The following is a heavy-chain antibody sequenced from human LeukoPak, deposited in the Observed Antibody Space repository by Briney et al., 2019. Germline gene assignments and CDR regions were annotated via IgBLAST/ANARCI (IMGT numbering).Heavy chain of an antibody. CDR1: GGSISSSNW. CDR2: IYHSGST. J-gene: IGHJ3*02. V-gene: IGHV4-4*02. D-gene: IGHD5-18*01. CDR3: ARDGTATLRADAFDI. Sequence: SETPSLTCAVSGGSISSSNWWRWVRQPPGKGLEWLGEIYHSGSTNYNPSLKSRVTISVDKSKNQFSLKLSSVTAADTAVYYCARDGTATLRADAFDIWGQGTMVTVSS.